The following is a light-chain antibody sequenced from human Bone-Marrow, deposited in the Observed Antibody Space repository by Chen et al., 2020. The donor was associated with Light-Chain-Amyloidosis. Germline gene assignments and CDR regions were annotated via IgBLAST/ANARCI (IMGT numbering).Light chain of an antibody. CDR2: DDS. J-gene: IGLJ3*02. V-gene: IGLV3-21*02. Sequence: SYVLTQPSSVSVAPGHTATIACGGNNIGSTSVHWYQQTPGQAPLLVVYDDSDRPSGIPERLPGSNSGNTATLTISRVEAGDEADYYCQVWDRSSDRPVFGGGTKLTVL. CDR1: NIGSTS. CDR3: QVWDRSSDRPV.